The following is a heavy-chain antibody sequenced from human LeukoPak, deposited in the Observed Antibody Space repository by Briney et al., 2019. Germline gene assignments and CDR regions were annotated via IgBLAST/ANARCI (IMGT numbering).Heavy chain of an antibody. V-gene: IGHV3-30*07. CDR3: ARAKSDYDILTGYYLYYYMDV. CDR1: GFTFSSYA. CDR2: ISYDGSNK. J-gene: IGHJ6*03. D-gene: IGHD3-9*01. Sequence: PGGSLRLSCAASGFTFSSYAMHWVRQAPGKGLEWVAVISYDGSNKYYADSVKGRFTISRDNSKNTLYLQMNSLRAEDTAVYYCARAKSDYDILTGYYLYYYMDVWGKGTTVTVSS.